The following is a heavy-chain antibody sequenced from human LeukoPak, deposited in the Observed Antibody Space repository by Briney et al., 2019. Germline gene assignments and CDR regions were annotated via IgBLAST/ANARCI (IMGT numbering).Heavy chain of an antibody. V-gene: IGHV1-2*02. CDR1: GYTFTAYY. Sequence: ASVKVSCKASGYTFTAYYMHWVRQAPGQGLEWMGWINPNSGDTNYAQKFQGRVTMTRDTSISTAYMELSRLRSDDAAVYYCARGSGNYCFDYWSQGTLVSVSS. CDR3: ARGSGNYCFDY. J-gene: IGHJ4*02. CDR2: INPNSGDT. D-gene: IGHD1-14*01.